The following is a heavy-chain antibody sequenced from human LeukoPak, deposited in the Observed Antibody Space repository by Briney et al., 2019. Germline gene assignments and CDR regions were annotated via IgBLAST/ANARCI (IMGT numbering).Heavy chain of an antibody. V-gene: IGHV4-34*01. Sequence: PSETLSLTCAVYGGSFSGHYWSWIRQPPGKGLEWIGEINHSGSTNYNPSLKSRVTISVDTSKNQFSLKLSSVTAADTAVYYCARGAGPEKDIAARPRSDGEKPKFDYWGQGTLVTVSS. CDR2: INHSGST. J-gene: IGHJ4*02. CDR1: GGSFSGHY. D-gene: IGHD6-6*01. CDR3: ARGAGPEKDIAARPRSDGEKPKFDY.